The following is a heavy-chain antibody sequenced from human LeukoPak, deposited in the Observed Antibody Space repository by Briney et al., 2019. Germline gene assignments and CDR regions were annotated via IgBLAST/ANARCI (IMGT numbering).Heavy chain of an antibody. CDR3: ARGENWGGREDV. J-gene: IGHJ6*02. V-gene: IGHV1-8*01. CDR1: GYTFTSYN. Sequence: ASVTVSCKASGYTFTSYNINWGRHGTGQGLEWMGWMNPNSGNTGYAQKFQGRVTMTRNTSISTAYMELSSLRSEDTAVYYCARGENWGGREDVWGQGTTVTVSS. D-gene: IGHD7-27*01. CDR2: MNPNSGNT.